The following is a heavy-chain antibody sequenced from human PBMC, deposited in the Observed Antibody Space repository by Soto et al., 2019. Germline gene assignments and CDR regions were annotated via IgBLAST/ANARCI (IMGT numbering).Heavy chain of an antibody. V-gene: IGHV4-31*03. J-gene: IGHJ6*02. CDR2: IYYSGST. D-gene: IGHD6-6*01. CDR1: GGSISSGGYY. Sequence: SETLSLTCTVSGGSISSGGYYWSWIRQHPGKGLEWIGYIYYSGSTYYNPSLKSRVTISVDTSKNQFSLKLSSVTAADTAVYYCARDSDPYSSLSMGNDLYYYYGMDVWGQGTTVTVSS. CDR3: ARDSDPYSSLSMGNDLYYYYGMDV.